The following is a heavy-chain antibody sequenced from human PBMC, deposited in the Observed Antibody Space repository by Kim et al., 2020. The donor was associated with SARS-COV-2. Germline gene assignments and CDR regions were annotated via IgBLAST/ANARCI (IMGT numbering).Heavy chain of an antibody. D-gene: IGHD6-19*01. V-gene: IGHV1-3*01. CDR1: GYTFTSYA. CDR3: ARDGGQWLVYFDY. Sequence: ASVKVSCKASGYTFTSYAMHWVRQAPGQRLEWMGWINAGNGHTKYSQKFQGRVTITRDTSASTAYMELSSLRSEDTAVYYCARDGGQWLVYFDYWGQGTL. CDR2: INAGNGHT. J-gene: IGHJ4*02.